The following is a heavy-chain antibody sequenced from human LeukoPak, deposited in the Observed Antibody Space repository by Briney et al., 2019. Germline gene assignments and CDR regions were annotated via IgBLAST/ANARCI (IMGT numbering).Heavy chain of an antibody. CDR2: ISDSGSTT. Sequence: GGSLRLSCAASGFSFSSYTMNWVRQAPGKGLEWVAGISDSGSTTSYADSVNGRFTISRDNSKNMLHLQMSSLRAEDTAVYYCATLSDAIAAAGTRNYWGQGTLVTVSS. D-gene: IGHD6-13*01. CDR1: GFSFSSYT. CDR3: ATLSDAIAAAGTRNY. V-gene: IGHV3-23*01. J-gene: IGHJ4*02.